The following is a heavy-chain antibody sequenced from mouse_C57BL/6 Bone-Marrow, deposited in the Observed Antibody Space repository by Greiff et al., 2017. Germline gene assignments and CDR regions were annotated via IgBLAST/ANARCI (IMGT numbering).Heavy chain of an antibody. CDR3: AREGSTMITERFAH. CDR2: IDPSDSYT. J-gene: IGHJ3*01. CDR1: GYTFTSYW. Sequence: QVQLQQPGAELVKPGASVKLSCKASGYTFTSYWMQWVKQRPGQGLEWIGEIDPSDSYTNYNQKFKGKATLTVDTSSSTAYMQLSSLTSEDSAVYYCAREGSTMITERFAHWGQGTLVTVSA. V-gene: IGHV1-50*01. D-gene: IGHD2-4*01.